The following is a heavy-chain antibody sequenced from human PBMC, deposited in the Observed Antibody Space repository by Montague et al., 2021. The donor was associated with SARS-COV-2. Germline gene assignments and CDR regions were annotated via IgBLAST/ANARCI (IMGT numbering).Heavy chain of an antibody. V-gene: IGHV3-53*01. D-gene: IGHD6-6*01. CDR1: GFTVSSNY. CDR3: ARDAEGIAARRSDAFDI. J-gene: IGHJ3*02. CDR2: IYSGGST. Sequence: SLRLSCAASGFTVSSNYMSWVRQAPGKGLEWVSVIYSGGSTYYADSVKGRFTISSDNSKNSLYLQMNSLRAEDTAVYYCARDAEGIAARRSDAFDIWGPGTMVTVSS.